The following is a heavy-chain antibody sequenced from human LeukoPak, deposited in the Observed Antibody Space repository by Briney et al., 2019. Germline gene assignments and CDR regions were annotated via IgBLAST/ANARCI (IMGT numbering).Heavy chain of an antibody. J-gene: IGHJ3*02. CDR2: IKQDGREK. CDR3: ARVAIQQLNAFDI. CDR1: GFTSSSYG. D-gene: IGHD6-13*01. V-gene: IGHV3-7*01. Sequence: GRSLRLSCAAPGFTSSSYGMHWVREAPGKGLEWVANIKQDGREKYYVDSVKVRFTISRDNAKNSLYMQMNSLRAEDTAVYYCARVAIQQLNAFDIRGQGTMVTVSS.